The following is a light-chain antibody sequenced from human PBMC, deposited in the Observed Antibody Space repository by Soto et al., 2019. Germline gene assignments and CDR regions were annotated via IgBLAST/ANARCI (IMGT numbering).Light chain of an antibody. Sequence: QSALTQPPSASGSPGQSVTISCTGTTSDIGAYNYLSWYQQRPGKAPKLIIYEVTRRPSGVPDRIFGSKSYTTASLPVSGLEAEDEADYYCRSFAGTNSFVFGTGTKLTVL. J-gene: IGLJ1*01. CDR1: TSDIGAYNY. CDR3: RSFAGTNSFV. CDR2: EVT. V-gene: IGLV2-8*01.